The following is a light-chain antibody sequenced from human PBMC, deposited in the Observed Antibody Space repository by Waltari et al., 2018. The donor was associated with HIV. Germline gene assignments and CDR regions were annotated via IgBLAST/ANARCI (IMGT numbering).Light chain of an antibody. J-gene: IGLJ2*01. V-gene: IGLV2-8*01. CDR2: EGS. Sequence: QSALTQPPSASGSPGQSVTISCTGTSSAVGGYNHVSWYQQYPGKAPKLMIYEGSKRPSGVPDRFSGSKSGNTASLTVSGLQAEDEADYYCSSYAGSNNFVVFGGGTKLTVL. CDR3: SSYAGSNNFVV. CDR1: SSAVGGYNH.